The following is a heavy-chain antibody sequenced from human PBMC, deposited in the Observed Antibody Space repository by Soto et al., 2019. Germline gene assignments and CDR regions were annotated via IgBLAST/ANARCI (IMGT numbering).Heavy chain of an antibody. CDR3: ARVVSGYGDYADAFDI. V-gene: IGHV4-30-4*01. CDR2: IYYSGST. D-gene: IGHD4-17*01. CDR1: GGSISSGDYY. Sequence: QVQLQESGPGLVKPSQTLSLTCTVSGGSISSGDYYWSWIRQPPGKGLEWIGYIYYSGSTYYNPSLKSRVTISVDTSKNQCSLKLSSVTAADTAVYYCARVVSGYGDYADAFDIWGQGTMVTVSS. J-gene: IGHJ3*02.